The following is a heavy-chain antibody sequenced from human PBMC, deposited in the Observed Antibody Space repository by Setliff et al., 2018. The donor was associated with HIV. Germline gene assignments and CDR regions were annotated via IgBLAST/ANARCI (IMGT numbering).Heavy chain of an antibody. D-gene: IGHD3-10*01. V-gene: IGHV4-4*02. J-gene: IGHJ6*03. CDR2: ISHGGSA. Sequence: SETLSLTCAVSGGSIRTGDWWSWVRQSPGKGLEWIGEISHGGSANYNPSLRSRVTISVDTSSNQFSLKLSSVTAADTAVYYCARDYYDDSYYRPGIYYYYYMDVWGQGTMVTVSS. CDR3: ARDYYDDSYYRPGIYYYYYMDV. CDR1: GGSIRTGDW.